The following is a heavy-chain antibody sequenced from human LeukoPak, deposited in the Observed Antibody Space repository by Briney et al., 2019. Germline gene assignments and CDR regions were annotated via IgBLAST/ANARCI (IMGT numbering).Heavy chain of an antibody. CDR2: IYYSGST. J-gene: IGHJ4*02. V-gene: IGHV4-59*01. CDR1: GGSISSYY. Sequence: PSEILSLTCTVSGGSISSYYWSWIRQPPGKGLEWIGYIYYSGSTNYNPSLKSRVIISVDTSKNQFSLKLSSVTAADTAVYYCARVTDYGDYLDYWGQGTLVTVSS. D-gene: IGHD4-17*01. CDR3: ARVTDYGDYLDY.